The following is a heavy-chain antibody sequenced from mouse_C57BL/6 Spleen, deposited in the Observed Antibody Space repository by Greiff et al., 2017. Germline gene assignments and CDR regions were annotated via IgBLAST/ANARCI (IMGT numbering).Heavy chain of an antibody. V-gene: IGHV3-6*01. CDR2: ISYDGSN. CDR3: ARDGIYYGSSYGDY. J-gene: IGHJ2*01. D-gene: IGHD1-1*01. CDR1: GYSITSGYY. Sequence: DVKLQESGPGLVKPSQSLSLTCSVTGYSITSGYYWNWIRQFPGNKLEWMGYISYDGSNNYNPSLKNRISITRDTSKNQFFLKLNSVTTEDTATYYCARDGIYYGSSYGDYWGQGTTLTVSS.